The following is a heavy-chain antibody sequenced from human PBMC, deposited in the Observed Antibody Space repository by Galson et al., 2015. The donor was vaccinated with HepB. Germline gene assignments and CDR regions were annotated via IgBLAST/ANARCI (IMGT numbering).Heavy chain of an antibody. J-gene: IGHJ4*02. CDR1: GFTFDDYA. D-gene: IGHD1-14*01. Sequence: SLRLSCAASGFTFDDYAMHWVRQAPGKGLEWVSGISWNSGSIGYADSVKGRFTISRDNAKNSLYLQMNSLRAEDTAVYYCARDSRTSTHDYWGQGTLVTVSS. V-gene: IGHV3-9*01. CDR3: ARDSRTSTHDY. CDR2: ISWNSGSI.